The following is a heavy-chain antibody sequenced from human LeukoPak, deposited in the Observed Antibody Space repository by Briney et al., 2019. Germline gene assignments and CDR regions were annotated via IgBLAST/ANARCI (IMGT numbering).Heavy chain of an antibody. V-gene: IGHV1-2*06. J-gene: IGHJ3*02. Sequence: ASVKVSCKASGYTFTAYYMHWVRQAPGQGLEWMGRINPNSGDTNYAQKFQGRVTLTRDTSISTAYMELSRLRSDDTAVYYCARTSSGPKDAFDIWGQGTMVTVSS. CDR1: GYTFTAYY. CDR2: INPNSGDT. CDR3: ARTSSGPKDAFDI. D-gene: IGHD6-19*01.